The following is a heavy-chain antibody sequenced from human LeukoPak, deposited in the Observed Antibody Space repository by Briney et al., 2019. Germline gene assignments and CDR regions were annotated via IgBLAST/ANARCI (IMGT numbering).Heavy chain of an antibody. CDR3: AREGGDIVVPAAPFDY. Sequence: GGSLRLSCAASGFTFSSYSMNWVRQAPGKGLEWVSSISSSSSYIYYADSVKGRFTISRDNAKNSLYLQTNSLRAEDTAVYYCAREGGDIVVPAAPFDYWGQGTLVTVSS. J-gene: IGHJ4*02. CDR1: GFTFSSYS. D-gene: IGHD2-2*01. V-gene: IGHV3-21*01. CDR2: ISSSSSYI.